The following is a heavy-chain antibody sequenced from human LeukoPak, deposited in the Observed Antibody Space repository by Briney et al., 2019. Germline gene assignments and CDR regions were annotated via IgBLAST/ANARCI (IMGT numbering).Heavy chain of an antibody. CDR2: INPNSGGT. CDR1: GYTFTGYY. V-gene: IGHV1-2*02. Sequence: ASVKVSCKASGYTFTGYYMHWVRQAPGQGLGWMGWINPNSGGTNYAQKFQGRVTMTRDTSISTAYMELSRLRSDDTAVYYCARGGSVARYFDWSPFDPWGQGTLVTVSS. D-gene: IGHD3-9*01. J-gene: IGHJ5*02. CDR3: ARGGSVARYFDWSPFDP.